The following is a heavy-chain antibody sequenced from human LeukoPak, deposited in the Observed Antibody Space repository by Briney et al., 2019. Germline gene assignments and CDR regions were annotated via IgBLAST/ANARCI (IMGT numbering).Heavy chain of an antibody. Sequence: GGSLRLPCRPSGFTLGDYAMSCVRQAPGKALEGVGFIRRRACGGLRGYAAGVKGRFTIQRDDYKIITYMQMNSRKTGDTSVYLCTRVPLYGSGSYYTSYHYYYMDVWGTGTTVTVSS. CDR3: TRVPLYGSGSYYTSYHYYYMDV. CDR2: IRRRACGGLR. V-gene: IGHV3-49*04. D-gene: IGHD3-10*01. CDR1: GFTLGDYA. J-gene: IGHJ6*03.